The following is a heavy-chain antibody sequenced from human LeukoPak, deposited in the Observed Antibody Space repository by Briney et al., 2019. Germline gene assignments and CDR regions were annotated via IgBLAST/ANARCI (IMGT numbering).Heavy chain of an antibody. V-gene: IGHV4-38-2*01. CDR3: ARVSAMVTIFDQ. CDR2: TYHSGST. Sequence: PSETLSLTCAVSGYSINSGYYWGWVRQPPGKGLEWIASTYHSGSTYYNPSLKNRVTMSADTSKNQFSLGLSSVTAADTAVYYCARVSAMVTIFDQWGQGTLVTVSS. CDR1: GYSINSGYY. D-gene: IGHD5-18*01. J-gene: IGHJ4*02.